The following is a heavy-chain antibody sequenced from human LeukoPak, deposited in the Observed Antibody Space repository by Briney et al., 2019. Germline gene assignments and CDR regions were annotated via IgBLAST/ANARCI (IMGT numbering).Heavy chain of an antibody. CDR3: AREDADYTFSFDF. D-gene: IGHD4-17*01. CDR1: GYTFTRNY. J-gene: IGHJ4*02. Sequence: GASVKVSCKASGYTFTRNYMHWVRQAPGQGLEWMGIINSRGGSTTYAQKFQGRLTMTRDTSTSTVYMELSSLRSEDTAVYYCAREDADYTFSFDFWGQGTLVTVSS. CDR2: INSRGGST. V-gene: IGHV1-46*01.